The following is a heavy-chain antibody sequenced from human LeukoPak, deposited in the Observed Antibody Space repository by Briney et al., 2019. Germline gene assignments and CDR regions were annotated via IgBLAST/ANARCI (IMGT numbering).Heavy chain of an antibody. CDR3: ARDITVPSHYYYYGMDV. D-gene: IGHD2-2*01. Sequence: GASVTVSCRASGGTFSSYAISWVRQAPGQGLEWVGRIIPILGIANYAQKFQGRVMITADKSTSTAYMELSSLRSEDTAVYYCARDITVPSHYYYYGMDVWGQGTTVTVSS. CDR1: GGTFSSYA. J-gene: IGHJ6*02. CDR2: IIPILGIA. V-gene: IGHV1-69*04.